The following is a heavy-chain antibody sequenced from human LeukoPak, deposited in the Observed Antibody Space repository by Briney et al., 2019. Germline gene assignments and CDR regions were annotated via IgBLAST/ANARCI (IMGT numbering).Heavy chain of an antibody. J-gene: IGHJ3*02. CDR1: GGTFSSYA. CDR3: ARVRYYYNSFEAFDI. Sequence: SVKVSCKASGGTFSSYAISWVRQAPGQGLEWMGGIIPIFGTANYAQKFQGRVTITADESTSTAYMELSSLRSEGTAVYYCARVRYYYNSFEAFDIWGQGTMVTVSS. CDR2: IIPIFGTA. D-gene: IGHD3-10*01. V-gene: IGHV1-69*13.